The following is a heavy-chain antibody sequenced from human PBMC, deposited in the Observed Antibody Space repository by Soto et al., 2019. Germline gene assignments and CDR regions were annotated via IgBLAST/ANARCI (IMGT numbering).Heavy chain of an antibody. V-gene: IGHV4-31*03. CDR2: IYYSGST. CDR3: ARGPTTEKVDS. J-gene: IGHJ4*02. CDR1: GGSISSGGYY. Sequence: SETLSLTCTVSGGSISSGGYYWSWIRQHPGKGLEWIGYIYYSGSTYYNPSLKSRVTISVDTSKNQFSMNQFSLALTSVTAADTAMYYCARGPTTEKVDSWGQGILVTVSS.